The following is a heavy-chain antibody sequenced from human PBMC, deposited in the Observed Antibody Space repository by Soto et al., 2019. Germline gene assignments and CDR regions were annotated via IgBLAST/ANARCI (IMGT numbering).Heavy chain of an antibody. Sequence: QVQLQESGPGLVKPSETLSLTCTVSGGSLSSHYWSWIRQPPGKGLEWIGYFYNSGNTDYNPALKSRLTISVDTSKNQFSLKLSSVTAADTAVYYCARGPNYDQWSPIDYWGQGTLVTVSS. J-gene: IGHJ4*02. CDR2: FYNSGNT. V-gene: IGHV4-59*11. D-gene: IGHD3-3*01. CDR1: GGSLSSHY. CDR3: ARGPNYDQWSPIDY.